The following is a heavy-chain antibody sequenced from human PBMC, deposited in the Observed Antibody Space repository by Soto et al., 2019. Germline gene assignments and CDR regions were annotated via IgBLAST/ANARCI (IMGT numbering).Heavy chain of an antibody. CDR1: GYTFTNYA. CDR3: AREVRSAGEDR. V-gene: IGHV1-3*04. J-gene: IGHJ5*02. D-gene: IGHD6-19*01. CDR2: ISTGDGDT. Sequence: ASVKVSCKASGYTFTNYAMHWVRQAPGQSLEWMGWISTGDGDTGYSQKFQGRVSITRETSASTVYMDLSSLRSEDTAVYYCAREVRSAGEDRWGQGTLVTVSS.